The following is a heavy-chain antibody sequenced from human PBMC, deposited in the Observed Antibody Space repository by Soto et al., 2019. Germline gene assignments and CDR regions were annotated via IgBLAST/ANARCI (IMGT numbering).Heavy chain of an antibody. CDR3: AKEGASSWYFFDY. D-gene: IGHD6-13*01. Sequence: GGSLRLSCAASGFTFSNYAMNWVRQPPGKGLEWVSTISGSGGGAYYADSVKGRFTISRDNSKNTLYLQMNSLRGEDTAVYYCAKEGASSWYFFDYWGQGTLVTVSS. J-gene: IGHJ4*02. CDR1: GFTFSNYA. V-gene: IGHV3-23*01. CDR2: ISGSGGGA.